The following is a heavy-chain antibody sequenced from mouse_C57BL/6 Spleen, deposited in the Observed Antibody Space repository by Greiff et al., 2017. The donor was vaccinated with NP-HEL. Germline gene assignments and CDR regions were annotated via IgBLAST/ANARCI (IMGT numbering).Heavy chain of an antibody. CDR3: ARLGLYAMDY. CDR2: IDPEDGET. CDR1: GFNIKDYY. J-gene: IGHJ4*01. Sequence: EVKLQESGAELVKPGASVKLSCTASGFNIKDYYMHWVKQRTEQGLEWIGRIDPEDGETKYVPKFQGKATITADTSSNTAYLQLSSLTSEDTAVYYCARLGLYAMDYWGQGTSVTVSS. V-gene: IGHV14-2*01. D-gene: IGHD4-1*01.